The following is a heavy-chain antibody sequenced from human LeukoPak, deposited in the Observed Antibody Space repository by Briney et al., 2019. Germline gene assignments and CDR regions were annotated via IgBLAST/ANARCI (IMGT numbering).Heavy chain of an antibody. D-gene: IGHD3-10*02. CDR3: ARGPVEAVFGVSTED. CDR1: GYTVTGYY. Sequence: ASVKVSCKASGYTVTGYYLHWVRQAPGQGLEWLGIINPSGGSTSYAQKFQGRVTMTRDTSISTAYMELSSLRSEDTAVYYCARGPVEAVFGVSTEDWGQGTTVTVSS. J-gene: IGHJ6*02. CDR2: INPSGGST. V-gene: IGHV1-46*01.